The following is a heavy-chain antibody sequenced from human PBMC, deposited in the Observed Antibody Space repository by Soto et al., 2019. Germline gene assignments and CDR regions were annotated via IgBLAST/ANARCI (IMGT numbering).Heavy chain of an antibody. J-gene: IGHJ4*02. CDR3: ARSGLIPKGYSYDKFDY. D-gene: IGHD5-18*01. CDR2: ISAYNGNT. CDR1: GYTFTSYG. Sequence: QVQLVQSGAEVKKPGASVKVSCKASGYTFTSYGISWVRQAPGQGLEWMGWISAYNGNTNYAQKLQGRVTMTTDTSPSTAYMELRSLRSDDKAVYYCARSGLIPKGYSYDKFDYRGQGTLVNVSS. V-gene: IGHV1-18*01.